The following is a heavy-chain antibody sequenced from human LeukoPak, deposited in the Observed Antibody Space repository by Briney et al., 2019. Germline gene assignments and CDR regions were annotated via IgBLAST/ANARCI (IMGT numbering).Heavy chain of an antibody. V-gene: IGHV4-30-4*01. CDR2: IYYSGST. Sequence: SETLSLACTVSGGSISSGDYYWSWIRQPPGKGLEWIGYIYYSGSTYYNPSLKSRVTISVDTSKNQFSLKLSSVTAADTAVYYCARERYYYDSTYNWFDPWGQGTLVTVSS. CDR1: GGSISSGDYY. J-gene: IGHJ5*02. D-gene: IGHD3-22*01. CDR3: ARERYYYDSTYNWFDP.